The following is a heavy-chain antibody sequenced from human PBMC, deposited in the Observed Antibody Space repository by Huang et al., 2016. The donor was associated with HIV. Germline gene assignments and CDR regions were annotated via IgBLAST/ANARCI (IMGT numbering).Heavy chain of an antibody. V-gene: IGHV3-7*01. CDR2: RKQDGSEN. J-gene: IGHJ6*02. Sequence: LVESGGGVVQPGGSRRLACAGSTATFNAYWRRWVTQRPGQGLEWVANRKQDGSENDDMDSVEGRFNISRDNVKKLLFLEMNNLRVADTAVYYCATKASAMDIWGQGTTVIVSS. CDR3: ATKASAMDI. CDR1: TATFNAYW. D-gene: IGHD1-7*01.